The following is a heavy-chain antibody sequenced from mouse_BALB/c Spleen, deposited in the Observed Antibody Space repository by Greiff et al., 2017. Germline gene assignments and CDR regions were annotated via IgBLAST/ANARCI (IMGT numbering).Heavy chain of an antibody. D-gene: IGHD2-10*01. V-gene: IGHV1-7*01. CDR1: GYTFTSYW. CDR2: INPSTGYT. J-gene: IGHJ4*01. CDR3: ARRAAYYGNYGYAMDY. Sequence: QVQLQQSGAELAKPGASVKMSCKASGYTFTSYWMHWVKQRPGQGLEWIGYINPSTGYTEYNQKFKDKATLTADKSSSTAYMQLSSLTSEDSAVYYCARRAAYYGNYGYAMDYWGQGTSVTVSS.